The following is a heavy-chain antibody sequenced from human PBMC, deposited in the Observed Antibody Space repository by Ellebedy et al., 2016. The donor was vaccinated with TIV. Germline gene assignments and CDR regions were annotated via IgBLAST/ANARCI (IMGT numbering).Heavy chain of an antibody. J-gene: IGHJ4*02. CDR3: ARGERYCSDASCYNY. CDR2: MNPNSGNT. V-gene: IGHV1-8*01. CDR1: GYTFTSYD. Sequence: ASVKVSXXASGYTFTSYDINWVRQATGQGLEWMGWMNPNSGNTGFARKFQGSVIMTRDASISTAYMELTSLTSDDTAVYYCARGERYCSDASCYNYWGQGTLVTVSS. D-gene: IGHD2-2*02.